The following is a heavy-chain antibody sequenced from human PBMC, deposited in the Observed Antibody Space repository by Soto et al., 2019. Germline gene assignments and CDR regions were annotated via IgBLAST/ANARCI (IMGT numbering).Heavy chain of an antibody. CDR1: GYTFTSYG. CDR3: ARSIAAAVDFDY. CDR2: ISAYSGST. D-gene: IGHD6-13*01. Sequence: QVQLVQSGAEVKKPGASVKVSCKASGYTFTSYGISWVRQAPGQGLEWMEWISAYSGSTNYAQKLQGRVTMTTDTSTSTAYMELRSLRSDDSAVYYCARSIAAAVDFDYWGQGTLVTVSS. V-gene: IGHV1-18*01. J-gene: IGHJ4*02.